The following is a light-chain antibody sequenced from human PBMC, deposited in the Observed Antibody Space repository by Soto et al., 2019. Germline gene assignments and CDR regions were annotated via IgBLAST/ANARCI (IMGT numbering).Light chain of an antibody. CDR3: QQSDSTAYT. CDR2: AAS. J-gene: IGKJ2*01. CDR1: QSITSY. V-gene: IGKV1-39*01. Sequence: DIQMTQSPSSLSASVGDRVTITCRASQSITSYLNWYQQKPRKAPTLLIYAASSLQSGVPSSFSGSGYVTDFTITISSLQPDYFATYYCQQSDSTAYTFGQGTKLEIK.